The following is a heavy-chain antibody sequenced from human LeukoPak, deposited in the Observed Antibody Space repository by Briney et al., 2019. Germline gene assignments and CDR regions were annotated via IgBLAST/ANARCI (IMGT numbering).Heavy chain of an antibody. CDR3: ARGGAYSSSWAYNWFDP. CDR2: INHSGST. CDR1: GGSFSGYD. J-gene: IGHJ5*02. V-gene: IGHV4-34*01. D-gene: IGHD6-13*01. Sequence: SETLSLTCAVYGGSFSGYDWSWIRQPPGKGLEWIGQINHSGSTNYNPSLKSRVTISVDTSKNQFSLKLSSVTAADTAVYYCARGGAYSSSWAYNWFDPWGQGTLVTVSS.